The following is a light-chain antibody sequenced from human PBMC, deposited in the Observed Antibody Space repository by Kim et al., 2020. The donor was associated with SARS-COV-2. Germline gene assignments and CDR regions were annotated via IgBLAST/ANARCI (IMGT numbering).Light chain of an antibody. CDR1: ALSDQY. Sequence: SYELTQPPSVSVSPGQTARITCSGDALSDQYTYWYQQKSGQAPVLVIKKDSERPSGIPERFSGSSSGTTVTLTIGGVQAEDEADYHCQTADSSGSSWVFGGGTKLTVL. J-gene: IGLJ3*02. CDR2: KDS. V-gene: IGLV3-25*03. CDR3: QTADSSGSSWV.